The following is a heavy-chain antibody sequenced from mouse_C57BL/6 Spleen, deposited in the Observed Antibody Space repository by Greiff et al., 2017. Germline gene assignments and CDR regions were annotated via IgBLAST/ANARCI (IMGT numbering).Heavy chain of an antibody. CDR1: GFTFSSYA. D-gene: IGHD1-1*01. J-gene: IGHJ2*01. CDR3: TRETTVVATNYFDY. CDR2: ISSGGDYI. Sequence: EVKVVESGEGLVKPGGSLKLSCAASGFTFSSYAMSWVRQTPEKRLEWVAYISSGGDYIYYADTVKGRFTISRDNARNTLYLQMSSLKSEDTAMYYCTRETTVVATNYFDYWGQGTTLTVSS. V-gene: IGHV5-9-1*02.